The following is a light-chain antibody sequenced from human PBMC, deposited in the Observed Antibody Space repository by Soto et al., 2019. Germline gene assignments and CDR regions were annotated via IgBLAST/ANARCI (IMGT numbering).Light chain of an antibody. Sequence: DIQINPPPYSLSASVGDRVTIACPPRRDSSTYPNGYHQKPGKAPELLICGASSLQSGGPSRFRRSGSETDFTRNISSLGPADVAAYSCQERCRTTCMFGQGPKVDIK. CDR1: RDSSTY. J-gene: IGKJ1*01. CDR2: GAS. V-gene: IGKV1-39*01. CDR3: QERCRTTCM.